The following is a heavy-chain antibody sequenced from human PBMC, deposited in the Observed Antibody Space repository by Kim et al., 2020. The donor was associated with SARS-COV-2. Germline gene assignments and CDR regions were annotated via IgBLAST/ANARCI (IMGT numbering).Heavy chain of an antibody. J-gene: IGHJ4*02. V-gene: IGHV1-2*02. CDR3: ARDLSGWVFYFDY. Sequence: ASVKVSCKASGYTFTGYYMHWVRQAPGQGLEWMGWINPNSGGTNYAQKFQGRVTMTRDTSISTAYMELSRLRSDDTAVYYCARDLSGWVFYFDYWGQGTLVTVSS. CDR1: GYTFTGYY. CDR2: INPNSGGT. D-gene: IGHD6-19*01.